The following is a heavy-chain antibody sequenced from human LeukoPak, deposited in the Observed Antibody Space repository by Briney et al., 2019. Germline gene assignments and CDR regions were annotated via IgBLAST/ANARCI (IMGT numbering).Heavy chain of an antibody. CDR2: INHSGST. J-gene: IGHJ4*02. D-gene: IGHD5-12*01. Sequence: PSEALSLTCAVSGGSFSGYYWSWIRQPPRKGLERVGEINHSGSTNYNPPLKSRVTISVDTSKNQFSLKLSSVTAADTAVYYCARGRGSRQWLLFGIGYFDYGGQGTLVTVSS. V-gene: IGHV4-34*01. CDR1: GGSFSGYY. CDR3: ARGRGSRQWLLFGIGYFDY.